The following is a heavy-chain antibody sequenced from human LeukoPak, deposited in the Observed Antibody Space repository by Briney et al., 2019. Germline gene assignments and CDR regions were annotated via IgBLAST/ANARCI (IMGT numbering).Heavy chain of an antibody. J-gene: IGHJ4*02. V-gene: IGHV4-39*07. CDR3: ARFKGTTVTTD. Sequence: PSETLSLTCTVSGGSISHSRYYWGWIRQPPGKGLEWIGSIYCSGSTNYNPSLKSRVTISVDTSKNQFSLKLSSVTAADTAVYYCARFKGTTVTTDWGQGTLVTVSS. CDR1: GGSISHSRYY. D-gene: IGHD4-11*01. CDR2: IYCSGST.